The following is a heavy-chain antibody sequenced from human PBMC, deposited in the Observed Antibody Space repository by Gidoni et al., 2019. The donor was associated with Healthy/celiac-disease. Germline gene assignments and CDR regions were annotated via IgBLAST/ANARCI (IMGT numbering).Heavy chain of an antibody. V-gene: IGHV4-59*01. Sequence: QVQLQESGPGLVQPSETLSLTCTVPGGSLSSYYWSWIRQPPGKGLEWIGYIYYSGSTNYNPSLKSRVTISVDTSKNQFSLKLSSVTAADTAVYYCARAYSSSPLGYFDYWGQGTLVTVSS. CDR1: GGSLSSYY. CDR3: ARAYSSSPLGYFDY. J-gene: IGHJ4*02. CDR2: IYYSGST. D-gene: IGHD6-6*01.